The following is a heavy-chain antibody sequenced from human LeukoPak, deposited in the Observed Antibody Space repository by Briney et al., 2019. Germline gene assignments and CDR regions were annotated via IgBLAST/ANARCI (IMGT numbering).Heavy chain of an antibody. J-gene: IGHJ4*02. D-gene: IGHD6-13*01. Sequence: GGYLRFSGAASGFTFSSYAMSWVRQAPGNGLKWVSAISGSGGSTYYADSVKGRFTISSYNSKNTLYLQMNSLRAEDTAVYYCAKKASGQQLDYFDYWGQGTLVTVSS. CDR1: GFTFSSYA. CDR2: ISGSGGST. V-gene: IGHV3-23*01. CDR3: AKKASGQQLDYFDY.